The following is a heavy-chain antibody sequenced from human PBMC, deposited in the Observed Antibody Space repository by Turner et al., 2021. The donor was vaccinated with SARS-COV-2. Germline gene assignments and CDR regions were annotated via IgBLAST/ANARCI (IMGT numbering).Heavy chain of an antibody. CDR3: ARGIWGDAFDI. D-gene: IGHD3-16*01. V-gene: IGHV3-53*04. CDR2: IYSGGST. J-gene: IGHJ3*02. Sequence: ELQLVVSGGGLVQTGGSLRLSCAASAFTVSSNYMSWVRQAPGKGWEWVSVIYSGGSTFYADSVKGRFTISRHNSKNTLYLQMNSLRAEDTAVYFCARGIWGDAFDIWGQGTMVTVSS. CDR1: AFTVSSNY.